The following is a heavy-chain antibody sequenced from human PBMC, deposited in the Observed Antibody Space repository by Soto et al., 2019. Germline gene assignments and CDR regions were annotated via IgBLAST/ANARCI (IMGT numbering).Heavy chain of an antibody. Sequence: QVQLVQSGAEVKKPGSSVKVSCKASGGTFSSYAISWVRQAPGQGLERMGGILPIFGTANYAQKFQGRVTITADESKSTANMELSSLRSEDTAVYYCARPQKYYYDSSGYPLDYWGQGTLVTVSS. CDR1: GGTFSSYA. CDR2: ILPIFGTA. CDR3: ARPQKYYYDSSGYPLDY. V-gene: IGHV1-69*01. J-gene: IGHJ4*02. D-gene: IGHD3-22*01.